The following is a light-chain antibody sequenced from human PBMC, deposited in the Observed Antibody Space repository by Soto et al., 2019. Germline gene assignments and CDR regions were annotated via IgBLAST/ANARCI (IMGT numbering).Light chain of an antibody. CDR1: SSDVGGYNY. CDR3: SSYTSSSTRV. CDR2: DVS. Sequence: QSALTQPASVSGSPGQSITISCTGTSSDVGGYNYVSWYQQHPGKAPKLMIYDVSNRASGVSNRFSGSKSGNTASLTISGLQAEDEADYYCSSYTSSSTRVFGGGTQLTVL. V-gene: IGLV2-14*01. J-gene: IGLJ3*02.